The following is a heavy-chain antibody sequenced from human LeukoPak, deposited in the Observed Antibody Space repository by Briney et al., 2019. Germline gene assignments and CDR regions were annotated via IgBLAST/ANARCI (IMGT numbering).Heavy chain of an antibody. CDR2: ISGSGGST. CDR1: GFTFSDYY. Sequence: SGGSLRLSCAASGFTFSDYYMSWVRQAPGKGLEWVSAISGSGGSTYYADSVKGRFTISRDNSKNTLYLQMNSLRAEDTAVHYCARDLSSSYYFDYWGQGTLVTVSS. J-gene: IGHJ4*02. CDR3: ARDLSSSYYFDY. D-gene: IGHD6-13*01. V-gene: IGHV3-23*01.